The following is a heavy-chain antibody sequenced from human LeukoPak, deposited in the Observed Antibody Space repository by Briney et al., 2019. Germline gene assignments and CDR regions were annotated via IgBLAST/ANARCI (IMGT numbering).Heavy chain of an antibody. CDR2: INQNGSEK. CDR3: ARYGGYPLFDY. D-gene: IGHD4-23*01. CDR1: RFTFNNYW. Sequence: PGGSLRLSCVASRFTFNNYWMNWGRQAPGKGREWVAKINQNGSEKFYVDSVKGRFTISRDNAKNSLYLQMNSLRAEDTAVYYCARYGGYPLFDYWGQGTLVTVSS. J-gene: IGHJ4*02. V-gene: IGHV3-7*05.